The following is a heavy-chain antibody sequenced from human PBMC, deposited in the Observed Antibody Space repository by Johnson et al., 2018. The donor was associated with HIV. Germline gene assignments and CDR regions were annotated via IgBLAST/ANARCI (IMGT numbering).Heavy chain of an antibody. CDR2: ISGSGGST. CDR1: GFTFDDYG. D-gene: IGHD2-2*01. J-gene: IGHJ3*02. V-gene: IGHV3-23*04. CDR3: ARGGLGYQNFHDAFDM. Sequence: VQLVESGGGLVQPGGSLRLSCAASGFTFDDYGMSWVRQAPGKGLEWVSAISGSGGSTYYADSVKGRFTISRDNSKNTLYLQMNSLRAEDTAVYYCARGGLGYQNFHDAFDMWGQGTMVTVSS.